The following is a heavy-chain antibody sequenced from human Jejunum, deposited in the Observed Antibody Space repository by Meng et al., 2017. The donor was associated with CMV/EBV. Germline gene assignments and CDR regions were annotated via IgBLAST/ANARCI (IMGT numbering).Heavy chain of an antibody. Sequence: VHLVEFGGGVVQPGGSLRLSCVTSGISFSNSGMHWVGQAPGKGLEWVVFIRNDGSEIYYVDSVKGRFTISRDNSKNTVYLQMDSLRVEDTGIYYCVKDKGRTALDYWGQGSLVTVSS. J-gene: IGHJ4*02. CDR1: GISFSNSG. CDR2: IRNDGSEI. D-gene: IGHD3-10*01. CDR3: VKDKGRTALDY. V-gene: IGHV3-30*02.